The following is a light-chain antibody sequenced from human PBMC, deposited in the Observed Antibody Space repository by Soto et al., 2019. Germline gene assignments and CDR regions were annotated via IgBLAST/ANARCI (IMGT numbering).Light chain of an antibody. V-gene: IGKV4-1*01. Sequence: DIVMTQSPDSLAVSLVERAAINFKSSQSFFYNSNSKNYLAWYQQKVGQPPKLLIYWASTRESGVPDRFSGSGSGTDFTLTISSLQAEDVAVYYCQQYYSPPLTFGGGTKVDIK. CDR2: WAS. J-gene: IGKJ4*01. CDR3: QQYYSPPLT. CDR1: QSFFYNSNSKNY.